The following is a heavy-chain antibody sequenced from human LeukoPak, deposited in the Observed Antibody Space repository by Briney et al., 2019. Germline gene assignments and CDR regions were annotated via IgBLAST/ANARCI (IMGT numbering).Heavy chain of an antibody. V-gene: IGHV3-21*01. Sequence: GGSLRLSCAASGFTFSSYSMNWVRQAPGKGLEWVSSISSSSSYIYYADSVKGRFTISRDNAKNSLYLQMNSLRDEDTAVYYCARDHPYYFDSTSFDYWGQGTLVTVSS. CDR2: ISSSSSYI. D-gene: IGHD3-22*01. CDR3: ARDHPYYFDSTSFDY. J-gene: IGHJ4*02. CDR1: GFTFSSYS.